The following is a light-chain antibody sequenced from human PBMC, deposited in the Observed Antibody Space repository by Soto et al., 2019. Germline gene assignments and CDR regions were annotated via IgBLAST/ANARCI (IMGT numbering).Light chain of an antibody. CDR3: SSYAGSSTFVA. V-gene: IGLV2-14*01. CDR2: EVS. Sequence: QSALTQPASVSGSPGQSITISCTGTSRDVGGYNYVSSYQQHPGKAPKLMIYEVSNRPSGVSNRFSGSKSGNTASLTISGLQAEDDADYYCSSYAGSSTFVAFGGGTKLTVL. J-gene: IGLJ2*01. CDR1: SRDVGGYNY.